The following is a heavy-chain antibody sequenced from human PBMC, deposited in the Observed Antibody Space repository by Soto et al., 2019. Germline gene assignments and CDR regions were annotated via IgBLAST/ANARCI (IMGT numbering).Heavy chain of an antibody. V-gene: IGHV3-23*01. CDR2: ISGSGGST. D-gene: IGHD3-3*01. J-gene: IGHJ6*03. CDR1: GFTFSSYA. CDR3: AKGLGDFWSGYYYYMDV. Sequence: GGSLRLSCAASGFTFSSYAMSWVRQAPGEGLEWVSVISGSGGSTYYADSVKGRFTISRDNSKNTLYLQMNSLRAEDTAVYYCAKGLGDFWSGYYYYMDVWGKGTTVTVSS.